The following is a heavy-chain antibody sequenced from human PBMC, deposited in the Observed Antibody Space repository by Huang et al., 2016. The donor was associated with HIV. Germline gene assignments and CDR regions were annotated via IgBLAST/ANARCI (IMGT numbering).Heavy chain of an antibody. CDR2: IIPLQYTT. Sequence: QVQLVQSGAEMKKSGSSVKVSCKASGGTVSSFSFTWVRQAPGHGLEWMGGIIPLQYTTDLEQKLRGRVTLTADESTNTAFMELSGLTSQDTAVYYCARGVGNSNRGFDIWGQGTLVTVS. V-gene: IGHV1-69*13. CDR1: GGTVSSFS. J-gene: IGHJ4*02. CDR3: ARGVGNSNRGFDI. D-gene: IGHD5-18*01.